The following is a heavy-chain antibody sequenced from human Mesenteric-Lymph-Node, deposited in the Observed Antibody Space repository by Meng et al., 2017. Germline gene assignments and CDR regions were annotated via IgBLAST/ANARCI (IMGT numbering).Heavy chain of an antibody. CDR3: ARDYYYDSSGYYYDY. CDR1: GGSISSYY. D-gene: IGHD3-22*01. Sequence: LRLSCTVSGGSISSYYWSWIRQPAGKGLEWIGRIYTSGSTNYNPYLKSRVTMSGDTSKNQFSLKLSSVTAADTAVYYCARDYYYDSSGYYYDYWGQGTLVTVSS. V-gene: IGHV4-4*07. CDR2: IYTSGST. J-gene: IGHJ4*02.